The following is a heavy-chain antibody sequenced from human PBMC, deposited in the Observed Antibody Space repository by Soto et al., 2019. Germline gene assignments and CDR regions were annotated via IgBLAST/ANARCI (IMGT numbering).Heavy chain of an antibody. CDR1: GGSISSYY. J-gene: IGHJ4*02. CDR3: ASRKSSPYFDY. D-gene: IGHD3-10*01. Sequence: PSETLSLTCTVSGGSISSYYWSWIRQPPGKGLKWIGYIYYSGSTYYNPSLKSRVTISVDTSKNQFSLKLSSVTAADTAVYYCASRKSSPYFDYWGQGTLVTVSS. V-gene: IGHV4-59*06. CDR2: IYYSGST.